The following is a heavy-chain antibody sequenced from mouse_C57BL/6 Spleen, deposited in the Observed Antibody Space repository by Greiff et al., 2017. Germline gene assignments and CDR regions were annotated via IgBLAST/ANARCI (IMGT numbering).Heavy chain of an antibody. CDR3: TAGGHDYNVSPN. J-gene: IGHJ3*01. Sequence: EVQLQQSGPELVKPGASVKISCKASGYTFTDYYMNWVKQSHGKSLEWIGDINPNTGGTSYNQKFKGKATLTVDKSSSTACMELRSLTSEDSAVYCCTAGGHDYNVSPNWGQGTLVTVSA. D-gene: IGHD2-4*01. CDR1: GYTFTDYY. CDR2: INPNTGGT. V-gene: IGHV1-26*01.